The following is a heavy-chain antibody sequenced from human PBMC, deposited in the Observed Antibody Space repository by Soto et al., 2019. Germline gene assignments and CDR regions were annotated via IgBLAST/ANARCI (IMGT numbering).Heavy chain of an antibody. V-gene: IGHV3-23*01. J-gene: IGHJ3*02. Sequence: EVQLLESGGGLVQPGGSLRLSCAASGFTFSSYAMSWVRQAPGKGLEWVSAIRGSGGSTYYADSVKGRFTISRDNSKNTLYLQMNSLRAEDTAVYYCAKDSPIVVVVAATYDAFDIWGQGTMVTVS. CDR2: IRGSGGST. D-gene: IGHD2-15*01. CDR1: GFTFSSYA. CDR3: AKDSPIVVVVAATYDAFDI.